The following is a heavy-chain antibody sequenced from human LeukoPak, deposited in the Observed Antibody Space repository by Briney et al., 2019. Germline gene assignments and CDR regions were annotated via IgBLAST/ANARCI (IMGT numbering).Heavy chain of an antibody. V-gene: IGHV1-2*06. J-gene: IGHJ4*02. CDR1: GYTFTGYY. CDR2: INPNSGGT. Sequence: ASVKVSCKASGYTFTGYYMHWVRQAPGQGLEWMGRINPNSGGTNYTQKFQGRVTMTRDTSISTAYMVLSRLRSDDTAVYYCARDLTTSSGYYYHYFDYWGQGTLVTVSS. D-gene: IGHD3-22*01. CDR3: ARDLTTSSGYYYHYFDY.